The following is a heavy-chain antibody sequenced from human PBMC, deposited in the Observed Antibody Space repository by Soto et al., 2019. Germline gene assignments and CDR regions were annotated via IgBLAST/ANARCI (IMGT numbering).Heavy chain of an antibody. Sequence: QVQLVESGGGVVQPGRSLRLSCAASGFTFSSYGMHWVRQAPGKGLEWVAVISYDGSNKYYADSVKGRFTISRVNSKNTLYLQMNSLRAEDTAVYYCAKIGHYDFWRSSGMDVWGQGTTVTVSS. D-gene: IGHD3-3*01. V-gene: IGHV3-30*18. CDR3: AKIGHYDFWRSSGMDV. CDR1: GFTFSSYG. J-gene: IGHJ6*02. CDR2: ISYDGSNK.